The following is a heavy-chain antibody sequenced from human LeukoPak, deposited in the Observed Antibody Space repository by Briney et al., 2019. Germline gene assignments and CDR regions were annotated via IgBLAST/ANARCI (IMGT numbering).Heavy chain of an antibody. D-gene: IGHD2-15*01. J-gene: IGHJ4*02. CDR3: ARYCSGGACYSDY. CDR2: ISSNGGAT. CDR1: GFTFNNYA. Sequence: GGSLRLSCVASGFTFNNYAMHWVRQAPGKGLEYVSGISSNGGATYYANSVKGRFTISRDNSKNSLYLQMNSLTDEDTAVYYCARYCSGGACYSDYWGQGTLVTVSS. V-gene: IGHV3-64*01.